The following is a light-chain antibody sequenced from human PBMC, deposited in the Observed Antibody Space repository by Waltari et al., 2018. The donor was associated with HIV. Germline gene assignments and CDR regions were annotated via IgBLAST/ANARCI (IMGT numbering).Light chain of an antibody. Sequence: DIQIPQSPSSLSASVGQRVTITCRASQTVRSSLAWYQQRPGKAPKSLVYGASKLQTEVPSRFSAGGSGTNFSLTISSLKPEDFATYICQQYYTFPRTFGRGTRVDMK. CDR3: QQYYTFPRT. CDR1: QTVRSS. V-gene: IGKV1D-16*01. J-gene: IGKJ1*01. CDR2: GAS.